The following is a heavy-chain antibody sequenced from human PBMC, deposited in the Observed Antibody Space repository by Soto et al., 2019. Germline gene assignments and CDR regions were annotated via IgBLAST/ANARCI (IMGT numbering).Heavy chain of an antibody. Sequence: SETLSLTCTVSGGSISSSSYYWGWIRQPPGKGLEWIGSIYYSGSTYYNPSLKSRVTISVDTSKNQFSLKLSSVTAADTAVYYCARHTAGDECSGGSCYSRYYYYYMDVWGKGTTVTVSS. CDR3: ARHTAGDECSGGSCYSRYYYYYMDV. CDR1: GGSISSSSYY. V-gene: IGHV4-39*01. D-gene: IGHD2-15*01. CDR2: IYYSGST. J-gene: IGHJ6*03.